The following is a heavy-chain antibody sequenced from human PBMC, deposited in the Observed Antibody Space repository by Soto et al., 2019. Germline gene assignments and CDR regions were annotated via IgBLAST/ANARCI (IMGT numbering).Heavy chain of an antibody. CDR1: GFTLTRSA. D-gene: IGHD1-26*01. Sequence: GGSLRLSCAGSGFTLTRSAVSWVRQAPGKGLEWVSGISAGGGGTYYADSVKGRFTISRDISKNTVYLQMNGLRVEDTAVYYCAKDYGSAKDVWGQWTTVTVSS. CDR2: ISAGGGGT. CDR3: AKDYGSAKDV. V-gene: IGHV3-23*01. J-gene: IGHJ6*02.